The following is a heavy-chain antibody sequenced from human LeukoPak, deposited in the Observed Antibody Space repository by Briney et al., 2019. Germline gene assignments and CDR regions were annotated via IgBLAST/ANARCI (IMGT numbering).Heavy chain of an antibody. CDR1: GFTFSSYG. J-gene: IGHJ3*02. CDR2: ISYDGSNK. Sequence: GGSLRLSCAASGFTFSSYGMHWVRQAPGKGLEWVAVISYDGSNKYYADSVKGRFTISRDNSKNTLYLQMNSLRAEDTAVYYCARDPYGDGAFDIWGQGTMVTVSS. D-gene: IGHD4-17*01. V-gene: IGHV3-30*03. CDR3: ARDPYGDGAFDI.